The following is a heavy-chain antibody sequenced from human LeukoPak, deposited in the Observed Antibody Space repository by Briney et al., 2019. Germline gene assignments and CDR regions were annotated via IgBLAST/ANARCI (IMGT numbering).Heavy chain of an antibody. Sequence: PSETLSLTCTVSGGSTTEYFWSWVRQPAGKGLEWIGRIFTGGNTNYNPSLKSRVTISVDTSKNQFSLRLSSVTAADTAVHYCASGPLPLDYWGQGTLVTVSS. CDR3: ASGPLPLDY. CDR2: IFTGGNT. V-gene: IGHV4-4*07. CDR1: GGSTTEYF. D-gene: IGHD3/OR15-3a*01. J-gene: IGHJ4*02.